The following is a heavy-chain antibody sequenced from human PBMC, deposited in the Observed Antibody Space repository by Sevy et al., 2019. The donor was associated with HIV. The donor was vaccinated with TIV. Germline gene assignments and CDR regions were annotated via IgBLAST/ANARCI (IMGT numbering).Heavy chain of an antibody. CDR3: ARKASYYYDSSGYRDAFDI. CDR1: GFTFSSYS. J-gene: IGHJ3*02. Sequence: GGSLRLSCAASGFTFSSYSMNWVRQAPGKGLEWVSYISSSSSTIYYADSVKGRFTISRDNAKNSLYLQMNSLRDEDTPVYYCARKASYYYDSSGYRDAFDIWGQGTMVTVSS. V-gene: IGHV3-48*02. CDR2: ISSSSSTI. D-gene: IGHD3-22*01.